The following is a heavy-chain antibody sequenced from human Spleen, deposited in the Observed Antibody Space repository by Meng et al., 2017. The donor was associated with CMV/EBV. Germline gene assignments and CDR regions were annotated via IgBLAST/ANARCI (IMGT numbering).Heavy chain of an antibody. V-gene: IGHV4-38-2*02. CDR2: FYRTVDT. Sequence: GSLRLSCIVSGYSISDGYYWGWVRQSPGKGLEWLGSFYRTVDTYYNPSLQSRITISVDAPRNRFSLRLAAMTSTDTALYFCVSGGDYQYVGGWYPYFDYWGQGRLVTVSS. CDR3: VSGGDYQYVGGWYPYFDY. J-gene: IGHJ4*02. CDR1: GYSISDGYY. D-gene: IGHD6-19*01.